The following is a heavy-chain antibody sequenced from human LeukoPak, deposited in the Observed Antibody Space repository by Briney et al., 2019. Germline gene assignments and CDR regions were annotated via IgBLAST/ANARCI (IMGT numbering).Heavy chain of an antibody. CDR2: INHSGST. V-gene: IGHV4-34*01. CDR1: GGSFRGYY. CDR3: ASTERCSTTCPLDY. D-gene: IGHD2-2*01. Sequence: SETLSLTCAVYGGSFRGYYWSWIRQPPGRGLEWIGEINHSGSTNYNPSLKSRVTISLDTSMKKFSLKLNSVTAADTAVYYCASTERCSTTCPLDYWGQGTLVTVSS. J-gene: IGHJ4*02.